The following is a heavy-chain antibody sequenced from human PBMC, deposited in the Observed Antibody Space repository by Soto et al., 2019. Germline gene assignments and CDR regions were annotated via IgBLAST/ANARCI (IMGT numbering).Heavy chain of an antibody. J-gene: IGHJ5*02. CDR2: MSQGGTT. Sequence: SETLSLTCTVSGVSIANFFWSWIRQPPGKGLEWIGYMSQGGTTTYNPSLKGRATISVDTSENQLSLKLTSVTAADTAMYYCARDRGGITVAANPLGEWFDPWGPGTLVTVSS. CDR1: GVSIANFF. CDR3: ARDRGGITVAANPLGEWFDP. V-gene: IGHV4-59*08. D-gene: IGHD6-19*01.